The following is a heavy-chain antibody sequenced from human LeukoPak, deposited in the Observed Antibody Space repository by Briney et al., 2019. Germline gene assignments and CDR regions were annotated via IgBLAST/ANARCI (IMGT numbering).Heavy chain of an antibody. J-gene: IGHJ4*02. CDR3: AKDLLRYSSSWYTLWDY. CDR2: ISGSGGST. Sequence: GGSLRLSCAASGFTFSSYAMSWVRQAPGKGLEWVSAISGSGGSTYYADSVKGRFTISRDNSKDTLYLQMNSLRAEDTAVYYCAKDLLRYSSSWYTLWDYWGQGTLVTVSS. V-gene: IGHV3-23*01. D-gene: IGHD6-13*01. CDR1: GFTFSSYA.